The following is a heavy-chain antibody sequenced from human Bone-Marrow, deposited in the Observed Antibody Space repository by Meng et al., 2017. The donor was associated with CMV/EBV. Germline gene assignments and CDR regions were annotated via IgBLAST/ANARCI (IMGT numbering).Heavy chain of an antibody. CDR3: ARSRELVRADY. V-gene: IGHV3-21*01. CDR2: ISSSSSYI. Sequence: GESLKISLAASGFTFSSYSMNWVRQAPGKGLEWVSSISSSSSYIYYADSVKGRFTISRDNAKNSLYLQMNSLRAEDTAVYYCARSRELVRADYWGQGPRVTGSS. CDR1: GFTFSSYS. D-gene: IGHD6-6*01. J-gene: IGHJ4*02.